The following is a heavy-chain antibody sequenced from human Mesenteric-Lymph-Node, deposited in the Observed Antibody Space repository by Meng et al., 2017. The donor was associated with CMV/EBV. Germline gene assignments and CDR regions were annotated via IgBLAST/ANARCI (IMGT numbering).Heavy chain of an antibody. V-gene: IGHV6-1*01. Sequence: SGDSVSSNSAAWSWIRQSPSRGLEWLGRTYYRSKWYNDYAVSVKSRITINPDTSKNQFSLQLNSVTPEDTAVYYCARGGSYDLAHDYWGQGTLVTVSS. J-gene: IGHJ4*02. CDR3: ARGGSYDLAHDY. D-gene: IGHD1-26*01. CDR1: GDSVSSNSAA. CDR2: TYYRSKWYN.